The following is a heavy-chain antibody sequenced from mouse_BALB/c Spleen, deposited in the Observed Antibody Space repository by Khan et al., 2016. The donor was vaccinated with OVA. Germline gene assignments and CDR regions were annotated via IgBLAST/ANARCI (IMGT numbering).Heavy chain of an antibody. CDR3: GGGGVEDRFAY. Sequence: QVQLQQSGAELVRPGVSVKISCKGSGYTFTDFTMHWVKQSHAKSLEWIGIVNTYYGDATYNQKFKGKATMTVDKSSSTAYMELTRLTSEDSAIYYCGGGGVEDRFAYWGQGTLVTVSA. CDR2: VNTYYGDA. CDR1: GYTFTDFT. J-gene: IGHJ3*01. D-gene: IGHD1-1*02. V-gene: IGHV1S137*01.